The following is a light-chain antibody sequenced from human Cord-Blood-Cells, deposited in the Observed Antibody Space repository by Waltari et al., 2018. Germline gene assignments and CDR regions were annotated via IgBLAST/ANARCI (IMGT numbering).Light chain of an antibody. V-gene: IGKV4-1*01. CDR2: WAS. CDR1: QSVLYSSNNKNY. J-gene: IGKJ1*01. CDR3: QQYYSTPWT. Sequence: DIVMTQSPDSLAVSLGERATINCKSSQSVLYSSNNKNYLAWYQQKPGHPPKLLIYWASTRECGVPDRFSGSGSGTDFTLTISSLQAEDVAVYYCQQYYSTPWTFGQGTKVEIK.